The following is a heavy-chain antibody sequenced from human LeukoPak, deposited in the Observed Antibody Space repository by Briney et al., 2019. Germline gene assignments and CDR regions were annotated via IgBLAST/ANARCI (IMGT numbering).Heavy chain of an antibody. Sequence: GASVKVSCKASGYTFTGYYMHWVRQAPGQGLEWMGWINPNSGGTNYAQKFQGRVTMTRDTSISTAYMELSRLRSDDTAVYYCARASMAVAGTGDAFDIWGQGTMVTVSS. D-gene: IGHD6-19*01. CDR1: GYTFTGYY. V-gene: IGHV1-2*02. CDR3: ARASMAVAGTGDAFDI. J-gene: IGHJ3*02. CDR2: INPNSGGT.